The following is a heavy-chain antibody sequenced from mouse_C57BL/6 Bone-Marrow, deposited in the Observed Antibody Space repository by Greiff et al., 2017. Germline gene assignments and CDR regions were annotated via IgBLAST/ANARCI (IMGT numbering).Heavy chain of an antibody. CDR1: GYAFSSSW. D-gene: IGHD2-3*01. CDR2: IYPGDGDT. V-gene: IGHV1-82*01. CDR3: ARYYDGYYFDV. Sequence: VQLQQSGPELVKPGASVKISCKASGYAFSSSWMNWVKQRPGKGLEWIGRIYPGDGDTNYNGNFKGKATLTADKSSSTAYMQLSSLTSEDSAVYFCARYYDGYYFDVWGTGTTVTVSS. J-gene: IGHJ1*03.